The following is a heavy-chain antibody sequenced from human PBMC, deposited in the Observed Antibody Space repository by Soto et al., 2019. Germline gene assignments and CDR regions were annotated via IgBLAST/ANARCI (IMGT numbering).Heavy chain of an antibody. V-gene: IGHV2-5*01. CDR2: IYWNDNN. D-gene: IGHD6-19*01. CDR1: GFSLSSPAVG. CDR3: AHGSGWLSDY. Sequence: QITLKESGPTLVQPTQTLTLTCTFSGFSLSSPAVGVNWIRQPPGKALEWLALIYWNDNNQYSPSLRSRLTITKDTSKLQVVLTMTNVDPADTATYYCAHGSGWLSDYWGQGTLVTVSS. J-gene: IGHJ4*02.